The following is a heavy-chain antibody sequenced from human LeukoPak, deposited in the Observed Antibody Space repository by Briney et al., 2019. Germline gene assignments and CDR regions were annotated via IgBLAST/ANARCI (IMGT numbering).Heavy chain of an antibody. CDR3: ARDIGCSSASCYAGFDY. Sequence: SGGSLRLSCAASGFTFDDYGMSWVRQAPGKGLEWVSGINWNGGSTGYADSVKGRFTISRDNAKNSLYLQMNSLRAEDTALYSCARDIGCSSASCYAGFDYWGQGTLVTVSS. CDR2: INWNGGST. V-gene: IGHV3-20*04. J-gene: IGHJ4*02. CDR1: GFTFDDYG. D-gene: IGHD2-2*01.